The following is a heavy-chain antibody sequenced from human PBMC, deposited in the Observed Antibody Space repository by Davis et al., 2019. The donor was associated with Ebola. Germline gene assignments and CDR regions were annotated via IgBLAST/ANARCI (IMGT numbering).Heavy chain of an antibody. D-gene: IGHD2-15*01. V-gene: IGHV4-34*12. Sequence: MPSETLSLTCAVYGGSFSGHYWSWIRQPPRKGPEWIGSIFHSGSTRYNPSLKSRVTISVDTSKNQFSLKLTSVTAGETAAYYCARDIDWFDPWGQGTLVTVSS. CDR1: GGSFSGHY. J-gene: IGHJ5*02. CDR2: IFHSGST. CDR3: ARDIDWFDP.